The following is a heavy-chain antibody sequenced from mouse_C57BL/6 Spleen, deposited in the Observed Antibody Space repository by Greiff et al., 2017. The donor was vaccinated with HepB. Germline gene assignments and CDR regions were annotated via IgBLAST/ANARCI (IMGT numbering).Heavy chain of an antibody. CDR3: AREGFYYYGSSDHWYFDV. CDR2: ISYDGSN. CDR1: GYSITSGYY. J-gene: IGHJ1*03. Sequence: EVHLVESGPGLVKPSQSLSLTCSVTGYSITSGYYWNWIRQFPGNKLEWMGYISYDGSNNYNPSLKNRISITRDTSKNQFFLKLNSVTTEDTATYYWAREGFYYYGSSDHWYFDVWGTGTTVTVSS. D-gene: IGHD1-1*01. V-gene: IGHV3-6*01.